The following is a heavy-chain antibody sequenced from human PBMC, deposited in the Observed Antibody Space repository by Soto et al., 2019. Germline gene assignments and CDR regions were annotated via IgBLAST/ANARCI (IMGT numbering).Heavy chain of an antibody. Sequence: VQLFQSGGGLVQPGNSLKLSCAASGFTLSNYAMSWVRQAPGKGLEWVSSLSVNGGTTYYAESVNGRFTISRDKSTNTLYLQMNSLRAEDTAVYYCAKDDYGYWFDPLGQGTLVTVSS. D-gene: IGHD3-16*01. J-gene: IGHJ5*02. CDR3: AKDDYGYWFDP. CDR2: LSVNGGTT. CDR1: GFTLSNYA. V-gene: IGHV3-23*01.